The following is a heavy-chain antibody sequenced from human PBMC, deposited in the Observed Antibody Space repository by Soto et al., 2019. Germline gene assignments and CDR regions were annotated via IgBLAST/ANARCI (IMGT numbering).Heavy chain of an antibody. CDR1: GGSVSGYH. V-gene: IGHV4-59*02. D-gene: IGHD2-8*02. CDR2: VNNNGNT. Sequence: SETLSLTCNVSGGSVSGYHWSWIRQPPGKVLEWIGYVNNNGNTNYNPSLESRVTISVDTSKNQFSLKLTSVTAADTAVYYCARDKITGLFDYWGQGTLVTVSS. CDR3: ARDKITGLFDY. J-gene: IGHJ4*02.